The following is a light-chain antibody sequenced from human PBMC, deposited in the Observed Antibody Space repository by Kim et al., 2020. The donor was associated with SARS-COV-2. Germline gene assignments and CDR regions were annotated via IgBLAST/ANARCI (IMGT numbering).Light chain of an antibody. CDR3: QTWDTGIRV. V-gene: IGLV4-69*01. CDR2: LNSDGSH. J-gene: IGLJ3*02. CDR1: SGHSTYA. Sequence: ASVKLTCILTSGHSTYAIAWHQQQPEKGPRFLMKLNSDGSHRKGDGIPDRFSGSSSGTERYLTISSLQAEDEADYYCQTWDTGIRVFGGGTKVTVL.